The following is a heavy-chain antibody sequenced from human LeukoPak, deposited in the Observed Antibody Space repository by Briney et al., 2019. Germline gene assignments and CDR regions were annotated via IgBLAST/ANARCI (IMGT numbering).Heavy chain of an antibody. CDR3: ARGPRITVVRGGQWYYYMDV. CDR2: INPSGGST. Sequence: ASVKVSCKASGYTFTSYYMYWVRQAPGQGLEWMGIINPSGGSTNYAQKFQGRVTVTRDTSTSTVYMELSSLRSEDTAVYYCARGPRITVVRGGQWYYYMDVWGKGTTVTISS. V-gene: IGHV1-46*01. J-gene: IGHJ6*03. D-gene: IGHD3-10*01. CDR1: GYTFTSYY.